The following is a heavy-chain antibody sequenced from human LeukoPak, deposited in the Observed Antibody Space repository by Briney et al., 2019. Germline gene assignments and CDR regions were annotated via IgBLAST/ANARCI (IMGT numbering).Heavy chain of an antibody. J-gene: IGHJ4*02. CDR3: ARHGGDIVSRPFDY. V-gene: IGHV4-39*01. CDR1: GGSIRSSSSY. Sequence: PSETLYLTCTVSGGSIRSSSSYWGWIRHPPGKWLERIGSIYYSGSTYYNPSLKSRVTISVDTSKNQFSLKLSSVTAADTAVYYCARHGGDIVSRPFDYWGQGTLVTVSS. CDR2: IYYSGST. D-gene: IGHD5/OR15-5a*01.